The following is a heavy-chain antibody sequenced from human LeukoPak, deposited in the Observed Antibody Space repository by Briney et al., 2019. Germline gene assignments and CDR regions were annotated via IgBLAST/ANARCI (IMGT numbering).Heavy chain of an antibody. D-gene: IGHD5-18*01. V-gene: IGHV3-64*01. Sequence: GGSLRLSCAASGFTFSSYAMSWVRQAPGKGLEYVSAMSSNGGSTYYANSVKGRFTISRDNSKNTLYLQMGSLRAEDMAVYYCATAGYRYGLHWGQGTLVTVSS. CDR3: ATAGYRYGLH. CDR2: MSSNGGST. J-gene: IGHJ4*02. CDR1: GFTFSSYA.